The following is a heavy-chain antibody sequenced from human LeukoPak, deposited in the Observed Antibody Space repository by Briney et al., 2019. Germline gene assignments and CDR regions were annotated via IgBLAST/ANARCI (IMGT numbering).Heavy chain of an antibody. Sequence: ASVKVSCKASGYTFNNYGISWVRQAPGQGLEWMGWVTSYNGDTNYAQKFQGRVTMSTDTSTSTAYLELRRLRSDDTAVYYCARVAVVRGVIGWFDPWGQGTLVTVSS. CDR3: ARVAVVRGVIGWFDP. V-gene: IGHV1-18*01. CDR1: GYTFNNYG. D-gene: IGHD3-10*01. J-gene: IGHJ5*02. CDR2: VTSYNGDT.